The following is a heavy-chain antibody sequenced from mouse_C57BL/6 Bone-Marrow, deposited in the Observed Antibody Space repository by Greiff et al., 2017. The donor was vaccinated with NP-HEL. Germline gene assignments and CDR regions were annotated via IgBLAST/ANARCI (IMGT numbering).Heavy chain of an antibody. CDR2: ISDGGSYT. CDR1: GFTFSSYA. CDR3: ARDEDAMDY. J-gene: IGHJ4*01. Sequence: EVKVVESGGGLVKPGGSLKLSCAASGFTFSSYAMSLVRPTPEKRLEWVATISDGGSYTYYPDNVKGRFTISRDNAKNNLYLQMSHLKSEDTARYYCARDEDAMDYWGQGTSVTVSS. V-gene: IGHV5-4*01.